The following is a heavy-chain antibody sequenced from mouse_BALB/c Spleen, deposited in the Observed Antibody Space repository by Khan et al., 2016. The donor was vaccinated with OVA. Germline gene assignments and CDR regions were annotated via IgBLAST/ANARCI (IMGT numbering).Heavy chain of an antibody. Sequence: VQLQQSEPGLMKPGASVKISCKASGYSFTTYYIHWVIQSHGKSLEWIGFIDPFSGGTTYNQKFKGKATLTADKSSSTAYIHLSNLTSEDSAVYYCTRHGYVAWFTYWGQGTLVTVSA. CDR2: IDPFSGGT. J-gene: IGHJ3*01. D-gene: IGHD2-2*01. CDR1: GYSFTTYY. CDR3: TRHGYVAWFTY. V-gene: IGHV1S135*01.